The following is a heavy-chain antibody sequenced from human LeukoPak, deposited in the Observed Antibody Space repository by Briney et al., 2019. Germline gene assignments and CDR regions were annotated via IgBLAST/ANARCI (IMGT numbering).Heavy chain of an antibody. J-gene: IGHJ4*02. CDR3: ARDRGDCRGGSCYFDY. CDR1: GFTFSSYA. V-gene: IGHV3-23*01. D-gene: IGHD2-15*01. Sequence: GGSLRLSCAASGFTFSSYAMSWVRQAPGKGLEWVSAMSGSGGSTYYADSVKGRFTISRDNSKNTLWLQMSSLRAEDTAVYFCARDRGDCRGGSCYFDYWGQGTLVTVSS. CDR2: MSGSGGST.